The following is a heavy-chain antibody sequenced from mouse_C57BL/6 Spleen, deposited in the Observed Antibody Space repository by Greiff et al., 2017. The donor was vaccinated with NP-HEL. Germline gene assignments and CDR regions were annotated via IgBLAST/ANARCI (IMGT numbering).Heavy chain of an antibody. V-gene: IGHV1-69*01. CDR2: IDPSDSYT. D-gene: IGHD2-1*01. CDR1: GYTFTSYW. J-gene: IGHJ2*01. Sequence: QVQLQQPGAELVMPGASVKLSCKASGYTFTSYWMHWVKQRPGQGLEWIGEIDPSDSYTNYNQKFTGKSTLTVDKSSSTAYMQLSSLTSEDSAVYYCARSDYGNYAYYFDYWGQGTTLTVSS. CDR3: ARSDYGNYAYYFDY.